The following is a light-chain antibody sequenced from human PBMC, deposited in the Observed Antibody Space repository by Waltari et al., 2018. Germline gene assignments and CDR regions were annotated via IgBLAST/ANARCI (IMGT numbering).Light chain of an antibody. J-gene: IGLJ2*01. CDR1: SSNIRSPYH. V-gene: IGLV1-40*01. CDR3: QSYDSGLNGLF. CDR2: DDS. Sequence: QSVLTQPPSVSGAPGQRVTISCTGSSSNIRSPYHVHWYQQVPGRAPKLLIYDDSHRPSGVPDRFSGSKSGTSASLAITGLQAEDEAEYFCQSYDSGLNGLFFGGGTKVTVL.